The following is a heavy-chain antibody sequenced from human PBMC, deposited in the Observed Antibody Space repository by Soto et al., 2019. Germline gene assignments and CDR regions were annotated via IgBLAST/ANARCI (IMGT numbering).Heavy chain of an antibody. J-gene: IGHJ5*02. V-gene: IGHV3-23*01. Sequence: GGSLRLSCTASGFTFTTYAMRWVRQAPGKGLEWVSSITDSGDNTYYADSVKGRFTISRDNSKSTLFLQMNSLRDEDTAVYYCAKTYPSPFDPWGQGTLVTVSS. CDR3: AKTYPSPFDP. CDR1: GFTFTTYA. CDR2: ITDSGDNT. D-gene: IGHD2-2*02.